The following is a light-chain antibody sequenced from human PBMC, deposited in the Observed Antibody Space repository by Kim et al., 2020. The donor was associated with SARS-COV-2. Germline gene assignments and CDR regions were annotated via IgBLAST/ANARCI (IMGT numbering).Light chain of an antibody. CDR1: QTINNY. CDR2: DAS. V-gene: IGKV1-27*01. J-gene: IGKJ4*01. CDR3: QQRSNAPLT. Sequence: ASLGDRVNLSCRASQTINNYVAWYQQNPGKAPKLLIYDASTLATGIPARFSGSGFGTDFALTISSLQPEDVADYYCQQRSNAPLTFGGGTKVDIK.